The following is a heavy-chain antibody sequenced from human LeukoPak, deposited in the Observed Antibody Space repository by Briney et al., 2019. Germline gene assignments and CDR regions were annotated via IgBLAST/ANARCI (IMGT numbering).Heavy chain of an antibody. J-gene: IGHJ4*02. CDR3: ARLVRYCTSNSCYPFDY. V-gene: IGHV4-39*01. CDR1: GGSISSTSHY. Sequence: SETLSLTCTVSGGSISSTSHYWGWIRQPPGKGLEWIVSMYYSGGTYYNPSLKSRVTISTETSKNQFSLKLNSVTAADTAVYYCARLVRYCTSNSCYPFDYWGQGTLVTVSS. D-gene: IGHD2-2*01. CDR2: MYYSGGT.